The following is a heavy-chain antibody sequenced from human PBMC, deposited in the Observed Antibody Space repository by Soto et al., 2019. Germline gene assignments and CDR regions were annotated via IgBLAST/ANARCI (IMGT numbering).Heavy chain of an antibody. D-gene: IGHD3-10*01. Sequence: SETLSLTCTVPGGSVSSGIYYWSWIRQPPGKGLEWIGYIYYSGSTNYNPSLKSRVTISVDTSKNQFSLKLSSVTAADTAVYYCARDYPMVRGVTPYGMDVWGQGTTVTVS. V-gene: IGHV4-61*01. CDR1: GGSVSSGIYY. CDR3: ARDYPMVRGVTPYGMDV. J-gene: IGHJ6*02. CDR2: IYYSGST.